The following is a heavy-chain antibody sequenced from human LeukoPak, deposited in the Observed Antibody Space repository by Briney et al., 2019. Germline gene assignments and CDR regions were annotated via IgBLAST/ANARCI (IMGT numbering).Heavy chain of an antibody. CDR3: ARSSAGVPFDY. V-gene: IGHV4-39*02. J-gene: IGHJ4*02. D-gene: IGHD6-13*01. CDR2: IYFSGST. Sequence: KPSETLSLTCTVFGGSISSSSHYWGWIRQPPGEGLEWIGSIYFSGSTYYSPSLKSRVTISVDPSKNHFSLNLSSVSAADTAVYYCARSSAGVPFDYWGQGTLVTVSS. CDR1: GGSISSSSHY.